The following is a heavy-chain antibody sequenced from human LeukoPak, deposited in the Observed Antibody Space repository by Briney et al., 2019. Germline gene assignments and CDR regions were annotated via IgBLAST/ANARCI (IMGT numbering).Heavy chain of an antibody. V-gene: IGHV3-30*18. J-gene: IGHJ4*02. CDR3: AKQSFRMVNYFDY. Sequence: PGGPVTLSCAVSGFTLCIYGVLWARGAPGRGLEGGAVIAYRGGAVYYADSVKGRFTIPRDNSKNTVDLQLNSLSAEDSAVYYCAKQSFRMVNYFDYWGQGTLVTVSS. D-gene: IGHD3-16*02. CDR1: GFTLCIYG. CDR2: IAYRGGAV.